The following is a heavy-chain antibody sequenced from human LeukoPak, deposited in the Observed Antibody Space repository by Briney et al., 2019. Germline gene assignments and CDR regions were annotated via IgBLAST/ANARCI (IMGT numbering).Heavy chain of an antibody. Sequence: ASVKVSCKASGYTFTGYYMHWVRQAPGQGLEWMGWINPNSGGTNYAQKFQGRVTMTRDTSISTAYMELSRLRSDDTAVYYCARGRDDYGGHYFDYWGQGTLVTVSS. D-gene: IGHD4-23*01. CDR2: INPNSGGT. CDR1: GYTFTGYY. CDR3: ARGRDDYGGHYFDY. V-gene: IGHV1-2*02. J-gene: IGHJ4*02.